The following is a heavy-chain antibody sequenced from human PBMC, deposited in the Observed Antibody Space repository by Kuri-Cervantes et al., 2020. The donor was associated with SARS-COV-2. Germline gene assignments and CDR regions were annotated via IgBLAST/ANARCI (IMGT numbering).Heavy chain of an antibody. CDR1: GGSISSGDYY. D-gene: IGHD3-10*01. V-gene: IGHV4-30-4*08. Sequence: SETLSLTCTVSGGSISSGDYYWSWIRQPPGKGLEWIGYIYYSGSTYYNPSLKSRVTISVDTSKNQFSLKLSSVTAADTAVYYCARQVLLWFGELNYMDVRGKGTTVTVSS. CDR2: IYYSGST. J-gene: IGHJ6*03. CDR3: ARQVLLWFGELNYMDV.